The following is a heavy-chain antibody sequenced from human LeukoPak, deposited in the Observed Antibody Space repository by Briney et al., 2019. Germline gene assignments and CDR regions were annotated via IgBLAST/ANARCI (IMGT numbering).Heavy chain of an antibody. CDR2: ISSSGSTI. CDR1: GFTFSSYE. J-gene: IGHJ4*02. V-gene: IGHV3-48*03. CDR3: ARLGLVTMVRDFDY. D-gene: IGHD3-10*01. Sequence: AGGSLRLSCAASGFTFSSYEMKWVRQAPGKGLEWVSYISSSGSTIYYADSVKGRFTISRDNAKNSLYLQMNSLRAEDTAVYYCARLGLVTMVRDFDYWGQGTLVTVSS.